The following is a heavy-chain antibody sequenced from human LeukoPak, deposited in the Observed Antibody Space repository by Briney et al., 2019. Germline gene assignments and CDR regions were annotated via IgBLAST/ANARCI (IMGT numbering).Heavy chain of an antibody. CDR2: IYYSGST. V-gene: IGHV4-59*01. J-gene: IGHJ5*02. D-gene: IGHD3-22*01. Sequence: SETPSLTCTVSGGSISSYYWSWIRQPPGKGLEWIGYIYYSGSTNYNPSLKSRVTISVDTSKNQFSLKLSSVTAADTAVYYCARDVDYDSSHNWFDPWGQGTLVTVSS. CDR3: ARDVDYDSSHNWFDP. CDR1: GGSISSYY.